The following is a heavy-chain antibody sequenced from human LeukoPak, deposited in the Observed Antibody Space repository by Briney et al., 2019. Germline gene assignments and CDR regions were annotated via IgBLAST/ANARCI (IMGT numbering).Heavy chain of an antibody. D-gene: IGHD4-17*01. CDR1: GGSISSYY. CDR2: IYYSGST. CDR3: ARHLNDYGDYGAGTD. V-gene: IGHV4-59*08. J-gene: IGHJ4*02. Sequence: SETLSLTRTVSGGSISSYYWSWIRQPPGKGLEWIGYIYYSGSTNYNPSLKSRVTISVDTSKNQFSLKLSSVTAADTAVYYCARHLNDYGDYGAGTDWGQGTLVTVSS.